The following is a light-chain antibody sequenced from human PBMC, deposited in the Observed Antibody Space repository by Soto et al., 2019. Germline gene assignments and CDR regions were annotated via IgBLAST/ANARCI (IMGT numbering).Light chain of an antibody. V-gene: IGLV1-40*01. CDR2: ANT. CDR3: CSHAGNNNLV. CDR1: SSNIGAGYD. Sequence: QSVLTQPPSVSGAPGQRVTISCTGSSSNIGAGYDVHWYQQLPGTAPKLLIYANTNRPSGVPDRFSGSKSGNTASLTVSGLQAEDEADYYCCSHAGNNNLVFGGGTKLTVL. J-gene: IGLJ3*02.